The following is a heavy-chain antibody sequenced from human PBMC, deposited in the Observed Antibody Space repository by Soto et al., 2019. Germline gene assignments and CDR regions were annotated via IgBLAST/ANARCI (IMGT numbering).Heavy chain of an antibody. CDR2: IYYSGST. D-gene: IGHD3-3*01. J-gene: IGHJ4*02. CDR3: ARVSMYDFWSGLTK. Sequence: SETLSLTCTVSGGSISSGDYYWSWIRQPPGKGLEWIGYIYYSGSTYYNPSLKSRVTISVDTSKNQFSLKLSSVTAADTAVYYCARVSMYDFWSGLTKWGQGTLVTVSS. CDR1: GGSISSGDYY. V-gene: IGHV4-30-4*01.